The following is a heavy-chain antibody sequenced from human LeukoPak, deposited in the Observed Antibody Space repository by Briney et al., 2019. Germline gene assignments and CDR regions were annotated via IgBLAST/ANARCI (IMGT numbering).Heavy chain of an antibody. CDR3: ARDLPFLGYCHSGTCHAGPGFDY. V-gene: IGHV3-23*01. CDR1: GFRFGDYG. Sequence: GGSLRLSCAASGFRFGDYGMTWVRQAPGKGLEWIADINGNGGSEFYADSLRGRFTVSRDNYRDTLFLHMDSLRPEDTAVYYCARDLPFLGYCHSGTCHAGPGFDYWGQGTLVSVSS. J-gene: IGHJ4*02. D-gene: IGHD2/OR15-2a*01. CDR2: INGNGGSE.